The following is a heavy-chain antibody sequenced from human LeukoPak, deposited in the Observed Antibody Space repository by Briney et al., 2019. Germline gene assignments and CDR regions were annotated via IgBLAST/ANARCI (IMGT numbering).Heavy chain of an antibody. D-gene: IGHD2-2*01. V-gene: IGHV1-69*13. CDR1: GGTFSSYA. Sequence: SVKVSCKASGGTFSSYAISWVRQAPGQGLEWMGGIIPIFGTANYAQKFQGRVTITADESTSTAYMELSSLRAEDTAVYYCAIVRKTYQLLASAFDIWGQGTMVTVSS. CDR2: IIPIFGTA. CDR3: AIVRKTYQLLASAFDI. J-gene: IGHJ3*02.